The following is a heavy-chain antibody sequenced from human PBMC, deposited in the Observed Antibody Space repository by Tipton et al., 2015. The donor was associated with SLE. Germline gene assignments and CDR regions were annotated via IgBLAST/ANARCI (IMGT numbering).Heavy chain of an antibody. Sequence: LRLSCTVSGGSISSSSYYWGWIRQPPGKGLEWIGSIYYSGSTYYNPSLKSRVTISVDTSKNQFSLKLSSVTAADTAVYYCARHASPATIAPFDYWGQGTLVTVSS. V-gene: IGHV4-39*01. CDR2: IYYSGST. CDR1: GGSISSSSYY. J-gene: IGHJ4*02. D-gene: IGHD5-24*01. CDR3: ARHASPATIAPFDY.